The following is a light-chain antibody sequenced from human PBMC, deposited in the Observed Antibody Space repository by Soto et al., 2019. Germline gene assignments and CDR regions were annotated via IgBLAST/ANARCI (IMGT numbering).Light chain of an antibody. CDR2: DAY. CDR1: HSFPGL. V-gene: IGKV3-11*01. CDR3: QQRHMWPIT. J-gene: IGKJ5*01. Sequence: EVVLTQSPVTLSLSPGERATLSCRASHSFPGLLAWYQAKPGQAPRLLIYDAYNRATGIPHRFSGSGSGTDFTITISSLEPEDSAVYYCQQRHMWPITFGQGTRLEIK.